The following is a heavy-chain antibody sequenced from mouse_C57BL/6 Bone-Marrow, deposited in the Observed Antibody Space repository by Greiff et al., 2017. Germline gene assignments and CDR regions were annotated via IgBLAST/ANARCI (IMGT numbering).Heavy chain of an antibody. J-gene: IGHJ3*01. D-gene: IGHD1-1*01. CDR2: IDPSDSET. Sequence: QVQLKQPGAELVRPGSSVKLSCKASGYTFTSYWMHWVKQRPIQGLEWIGNIDPSDSETHSNQKFKDKATLTVDKFSSTAYMQLRSLTSEDSAGDYCARSHCTGKTFAYWGQGTLVTGSA. CDR3: ARSHCTGKTFAY. V-gene: IGHV1-52*01. CDR1: GYTFTSYW.